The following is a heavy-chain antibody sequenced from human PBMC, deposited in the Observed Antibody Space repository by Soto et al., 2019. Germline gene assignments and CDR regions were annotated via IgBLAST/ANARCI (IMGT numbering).Heavy chain of an antibody. V-gene: IGHV2-70*01. D-gene: IGHD3-3*02. CDR2: DDDK. CDR3: ARIGHFSIFDN. Sequence: DDDKYYSTSLKTRLTISKDTSKNQVVLTMTNMDPVDTATYYCARIGHFSIFDNWGQGTLVTVSS. J-gene: IGHJ4*02.